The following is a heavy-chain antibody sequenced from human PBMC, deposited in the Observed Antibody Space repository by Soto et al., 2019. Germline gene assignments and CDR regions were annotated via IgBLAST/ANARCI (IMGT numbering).Heavy chain of an antibody. CDR2: TSYRSRWYN. CDR3: AGTTSHQWYYMDV. D-gene: IGHD1-7*01. CDR1: GDSVSSNRAA. J-gene: IGHJ6*03. Sequence: QVQLQESGPGLVKPSQTLSLTCAISGDSVSSNRAAWNWIRLSPSRGREWLARTSYRSRWYNDYAVSVRSRITVKPDTSKNQFSLQLTSVTPEDTAVYYCAGTTSHQWYYMDVWGKGTTVTVSS. V-gene: IGHV6-1*01.